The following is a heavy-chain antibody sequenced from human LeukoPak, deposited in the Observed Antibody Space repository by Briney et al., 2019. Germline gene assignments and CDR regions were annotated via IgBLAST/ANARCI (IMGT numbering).Heavy chain of an antibody. CDR2: INGDGSEK. Sequence: QPGGSLRLSCAAYGFTFGTYWMSWVRQAPGKGLEWVANINGDGSEKYFAGSVKGRFTISRDNARNSLFLQMNSLRAEDTAVHYCARARYCSSGNCYKDYWGQGSLVTVSS. V-gene: IGHV3-7*01. CDR3: ARARYCSSGNCYKDY. CDR1: GFTFGTYW. D-gene: IGHD2-15*01. J-gene: IGHJ4*02.